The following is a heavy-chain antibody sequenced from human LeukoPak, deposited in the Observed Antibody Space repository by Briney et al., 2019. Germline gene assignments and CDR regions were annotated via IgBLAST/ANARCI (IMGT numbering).Heavy chain of an antibody. J-gene: IGHJ4*02. CDR1: GFTFSSYS. CDR2: ISSSSSYI. CDR3: ARAVVGATNFDY. D-gene: IGHD1-26*01. Sequence: PGGSLRLSCAASGFTFSSYSMNWVRQAPGKGLEWVSSISSSSSYIYYADSVKGRFTISRDNAKNSLYLQMNSLRAEDTAVYYWARAVVGATNFDYWGQGTLVTVSS. V-gene: IGHV3-21*01.